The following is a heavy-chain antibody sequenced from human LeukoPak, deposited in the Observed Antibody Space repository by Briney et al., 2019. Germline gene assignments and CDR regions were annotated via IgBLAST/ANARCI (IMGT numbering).Heavy chain of an antibody. CDR3: AREANYYDSSGYPQSTYYFDY. V-gene: IGHV4-59*01. D-gene: IGHD3-22*01. Sequence: SETLSLTCTVSGASISSDYWSWIRQPPGKGLEWIGYIYYSGSTNYNPSLKSRVTISVDTSKNQFSLKLSSVTAADTAVYYCAREANYYDSSGYPQSTYYFDYWGQGTLVTVSS. J-gene: IGHJ4*02. CDR2: IYYSGST. CDR1: GASISSDY.